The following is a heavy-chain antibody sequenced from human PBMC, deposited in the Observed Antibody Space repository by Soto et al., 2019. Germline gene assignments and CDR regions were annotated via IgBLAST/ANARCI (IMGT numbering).Heavy chain of an antibody. CDR3: VKDRGSGSYFGPDY. CDR1: GFTFSSYA. V-gene: IGHV3-30*18. CDR2: ISYDGSNK. J-gene: IGHJ4*02. Sequence: QVQLVESGGGVVQPGRSLRLSCVASGFTFSSYAIHWVRQAPGKGLEWVTVISYDGSNKYYADSVKGRFSISRDNSKNTVYLQMDSLRAEDTAVYYCVKDRGSGSYFGPDYWGQGTLVTVSS. D-gene: IGHD3-10*01.